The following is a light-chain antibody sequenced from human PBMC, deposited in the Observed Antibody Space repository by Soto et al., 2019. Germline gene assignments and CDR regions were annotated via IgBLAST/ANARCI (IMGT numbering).Light chain of an antibody. V-gene: IGKV3-15*01. CDR2: GAF. CDR1: QRVGSV. Sequence: EIVLTQSPDTLSLSPGERATLSCRASQRVGSVLAWYQQKPGQAPRLVIYGAFTRATGIPARFSGTGSGTEFTLTISSLQSEDFALYYCQQYNDWPLTLGQGTKVDIK. J-gene: IGKJ1*01. CDR3: QQYNDWPLT.